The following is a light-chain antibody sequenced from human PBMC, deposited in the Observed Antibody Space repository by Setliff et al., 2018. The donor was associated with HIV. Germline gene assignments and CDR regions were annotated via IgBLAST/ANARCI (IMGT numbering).Light chain of an antibody. CDR1: SSDVGVYNY. J-gene: IGLJ1*01. CDR2: DVS. Sequence: QSALAQPRSVSGSPGQSVTISCTGTSSDVGVYNYVSWYQQHPGKAPKLMIYDVSERPSGVPDRFSGSKSGNTASLTISGLQAEDEADYYCCSYAGRYTYVFGTGTK. V-gene: IGLV2-11*01. CDR3: CSYAGRYTYV.